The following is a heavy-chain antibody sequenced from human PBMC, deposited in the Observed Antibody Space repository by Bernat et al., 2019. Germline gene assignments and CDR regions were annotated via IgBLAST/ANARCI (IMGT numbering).Heavy chain of an antibody. CDR3: ARDDHRPSSRLVDY. CDR1: GFTFSTYG. Sequence: QVQLVESGGGVVQPGRSLRLSCAASGFTFSTYGMHWVRQAPGKGLEWVAAIWDDGSNKYYADSVKGRFTISRDNSKNTLYLQMNSLRAEDTAVYYCARDDHRPSSRLVDYWGQGTLVTVSS. CDR2: IWDDGSNK. D-gene: IGHD6-19*01. J-gene: IGHJ4*02. V-gene: IGHV3-33*01.